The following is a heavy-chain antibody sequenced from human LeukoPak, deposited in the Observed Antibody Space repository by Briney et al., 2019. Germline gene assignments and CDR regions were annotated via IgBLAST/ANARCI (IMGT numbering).Heavy chain of an antibody. CDR2: ISSSSSYI. Sequence: GGSVRLSCAASGFTFSSYSMNWVRQAPGKGLEWVSSISSSSSYIYYADSVKGRFTISRDNAKNSLYLQMNSLRAEDTAVYYCARDLSIDRSSWYFYSVGDAFDIWGQGTMVTVSS. J-gene: IGHJ3*02. CDR3: ARDLSIDRSSWYFYSVGDAFDI. CDR1: GFTFSSYS. D-gene: IGHD6-13*01. V-gene: IGHV3-21*01.